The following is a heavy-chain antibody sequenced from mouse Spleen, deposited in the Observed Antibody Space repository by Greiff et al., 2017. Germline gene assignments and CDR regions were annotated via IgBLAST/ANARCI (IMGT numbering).Heavy chain of an antibody. CDR2: ISDGGSYT. D-gene: IGHD2-4*01. CDR1: GFTFSSYA. V-gene: IGHV5-4*01. CDR3: ARDLHDSFDY. J-gene: IGHJ2*01. Sequence: EVKLVESGGGLVKPGGSLKLSCAASGFTFSSYAMSWVRQTPEKRLEWVATISDGGSYTYYPDNVKGRFTISRDNAKNNLYLQMSHLKSEDTAMYYCARDLHDSFDYWGQGTTLTVSS.